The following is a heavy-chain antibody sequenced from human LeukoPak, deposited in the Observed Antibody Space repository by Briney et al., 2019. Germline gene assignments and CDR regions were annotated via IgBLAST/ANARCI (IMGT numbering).Heavy chain of an antibody. J-gene: IGHJ4*02. CDR3: ARDLMVATPLDY. V-gene: IGHV3-21*01. Sequence: GGTLRLSCAASGFTFRSYSMNWVRQAPGKGLEWVSSISSSSSYIYYADSVKGRFTISRDNAKNSLYLQMNSLRAEDTAVYYCARDLMVATPLDYWGQGTLVTVSS. D-gene: IGHD5-12*01. CDR1: GFTFRSYS. CDR2: ISSSSSYI.